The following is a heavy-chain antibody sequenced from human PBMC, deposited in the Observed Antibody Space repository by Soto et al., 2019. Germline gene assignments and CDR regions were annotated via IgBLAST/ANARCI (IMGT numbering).Heavy chain of an antibody. CDR2: INHLTTT. CDR1: GGSFSSYH. V-gene: IGHV4-34*01. CDR3: ARGYDTAFAPIF. Sequence: PSETLSLTCAVYGGSFSSYHWSWIRQTPGKGLEWIGEINHLTTTNYNPSLKSRVIISLDTPKNQFSLKLSSVTAADTAVYYCARGYDTAFAPIFRGQGILVTVSS. D-gene: IGHD5-18*01. J-gene: IGHJ4*02.